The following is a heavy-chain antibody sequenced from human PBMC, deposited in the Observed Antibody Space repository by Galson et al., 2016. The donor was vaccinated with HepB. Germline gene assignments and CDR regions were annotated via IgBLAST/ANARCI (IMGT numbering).Heavy chain of an antibody. V-gene: IGHV4-59*01. Sequence: SEPLSLTCPVSCYSISSYHWTWIRLSPGQGLEWIGHIYHTGRTTYNPSLKSRVTISVDVSRKQFTLQLRSVTAADAAVYFCARDPQYSSAGNNAFDTWGQGTMVTVS. D-gene: IGHD6-25*01. J-gene: IGHJ3*02. CDR1: CYSISSYH. CDR3: ARDPQYSSAGNNAFDT. CDR2: IYHTGRT.